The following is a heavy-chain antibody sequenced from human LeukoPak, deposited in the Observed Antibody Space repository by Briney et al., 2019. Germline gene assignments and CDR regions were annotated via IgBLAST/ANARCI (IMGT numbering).Heavy chain of an antibody. CDR2: IKQDGSEK. D-gene: IGHD1-7*01. CDR3: ARGAGGNWNFLLDY. Sequence: PGGSLRLSCAASGFTFSSYWMSWVRQAPRKGLEWVANIKQDGSEKYYVDSVKGRFTISRDNAKNSLYLQMNSLRAEDTAVYYCARGAGGNWNFLLDYWGQGTLVTVSS. V-gene: IGHV3-7*01. CDR1: GFTFSSYW. J-gene: IGHJ4*02.